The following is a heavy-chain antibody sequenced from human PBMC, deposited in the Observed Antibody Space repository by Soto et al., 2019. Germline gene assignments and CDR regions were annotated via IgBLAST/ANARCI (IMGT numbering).Heavy chain of an antibody. Sequence: SGPTLVNPTQTLTLTCSFSGFSLNTGGVGVVWIRQPPGKALEWLAVIYWDDDKRYSPSLKSRLTISKDTSRNQVVLTMTNMDPVDTATYYCTHTPFFGDKLDYWGQGALVTVSS. CDR2: IYWDDDK. D-gene: IGHD2-21*01. J-gene: IGHJ4*02. V-gene: IGHV2-5*02. CDR3: THTPFFGDKLDY. CDR1: GFSLNTGGVG.